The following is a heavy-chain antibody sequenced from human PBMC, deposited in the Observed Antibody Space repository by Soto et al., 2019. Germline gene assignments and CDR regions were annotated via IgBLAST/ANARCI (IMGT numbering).Heavy chain of an antibody. CDR3: ATHFYDDRSGYPHYLDY. J-gene: IGHJ4*02. CDR1: GYSFTSYW. Sequence: GEYLKISCMGSGYSFTSYWIGWVRQMPGNGLEWMGIIYPGDSDTRYSPSFQGQVTISADKSISTAYLQWSSLKASDTAMYYCATHFYDDRSGYPHYLDYGSKGALVTGSS. D-gene: IGHD3-22*01. V-gene: IGHV5-51*01. CDR2: IYPGDSDT.